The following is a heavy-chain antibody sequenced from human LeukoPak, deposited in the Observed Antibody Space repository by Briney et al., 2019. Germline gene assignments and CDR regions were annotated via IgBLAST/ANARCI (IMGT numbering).Heavy chain of an antibody. CDR1: GFTFSYYS. V-gene: IGHV3-48*02. CDR3: ARDDSWAFDY. CDR2: IRTSSGGI. D-gene: IGHD2-21*02. J-gene: IGHJ4*02. Sequence: GGSLRLSCAASGFTFSYYSMNWVRQAPGKGLEWVAYIRTSSGGIYYADSVKGRFTISTDTAKNSLYLEMNNLRDGDTAVYYCARDDSWAFDYWGQGTLVTVSS.